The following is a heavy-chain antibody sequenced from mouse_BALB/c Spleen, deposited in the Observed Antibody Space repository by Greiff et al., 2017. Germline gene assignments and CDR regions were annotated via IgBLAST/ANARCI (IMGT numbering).Heavy chain of an antibody. CDR3: TRDPTATDFDV. V-gene: IGHV5-6-4*01. D-gene: IGHD1-2*01. J-gene: IGHJ1*01. CDR2: ISSGGSYT. Sequence: EVQGVESGGGLVKPGGSLKLSCAASGFTFSSYTMSWVRQTPEKRLEWVATISSGGSYTYYPDSVKGRFTISRDNAKNTLYLQMSSLKSEDTAMYYCTRDPTATDFDVWGAGTTVTVSS. CDR1: GFTFSSYT.